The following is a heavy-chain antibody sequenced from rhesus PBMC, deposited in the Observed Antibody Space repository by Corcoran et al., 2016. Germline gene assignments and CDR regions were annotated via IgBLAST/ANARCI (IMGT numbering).Heavy chain of an antibody. CDR3: TRGNYYFDY. CDR2: IDGGGNYI. V-gene: IGHV3S42*01. J-gene: IGHJ4*01. D-gene: IGHD4-17*01. CDR1: GFSFSGSW. Sequence: EVQLVESGGGLAKPGESLRLSCEASGFSFSGSWMNWVRQIPGKGLEWISDIDGGGNYIYYADSVKGRFTISRDNSKNVLSLQMNSLRPEDTAVYYCTRGNYYFDYWGQGVLVTVSS.